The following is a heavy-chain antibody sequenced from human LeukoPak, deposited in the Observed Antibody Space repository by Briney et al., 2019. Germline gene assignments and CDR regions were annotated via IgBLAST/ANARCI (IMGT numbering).Heavy chain of an antibody. CDR1: GITFSSYE. J-gene: IGHJ4*02. V-gene: IGHV3-48*03. D-gene: IGHD6-13*01. Sequence: GGSLRLSCAASGITFSSYEMNWVRQAPGKGLEWVSYISSSGSTIYYADSVKGRFTISRDNAKNSLYLQMNSLRVEDTAVYYCACNWYPENLDYWGQGTLVTVSS. CDR3: ACNWYPENLDY. CDR2: ISSSGSTI.